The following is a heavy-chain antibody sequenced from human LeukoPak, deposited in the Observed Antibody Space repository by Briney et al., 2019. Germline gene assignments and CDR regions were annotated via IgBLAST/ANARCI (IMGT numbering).Heavy chain of an antibody. CDR2: ISSSGSTI. CDR1: GFTFSDYY. J-gene: IGHJ4*02. Sequence: PGGSLRLSCAASGFTFSDYYMSWIRQAPGKGLEWVSYISSSGSTIYYADSVKGRFTVSRDNAKNSLYLQMNSLRAEDTAVYYCARELPPLPRGYADYWGQGTLVTVSS. D-gene: IGHD5-12*01. CDR3: ARELPPLPRGYADY. V-gene: IGHV3-11*01.